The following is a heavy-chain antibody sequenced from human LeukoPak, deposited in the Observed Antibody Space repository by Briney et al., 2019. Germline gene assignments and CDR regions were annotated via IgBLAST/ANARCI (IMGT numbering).Heavy chain of an antibody. J-gene: IGHJ4*02. CDR2: IKQDGSEK. V-gene: IGHV3-7*01. D-gene: IGHD2-21*02. CDR3: ARDLGGMVVTAIPHYFDY. Sequence: GGSLRLSCAASGFTFSSYWMSWVRQAPGKGLEWVATIKQDGSEKYCVDSVKGRFTISRDNAKNSLYLQMNSLRAEDTAVYYCARDLGGMVVTAIPHYFDYWGQGTLVTVSS. CDR1: GFTFSSYW.